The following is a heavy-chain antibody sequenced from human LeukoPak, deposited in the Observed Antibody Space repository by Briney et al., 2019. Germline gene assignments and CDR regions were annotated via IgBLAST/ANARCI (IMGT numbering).Heavy chain of an antibody. V-gene: IGHV4-39*01. CDR2: IYYSGST. J-gene: IGHJ5*02. CDR1: GGSISSSSYY. Sequence: SETLSLTCTVSGGSISSSSYYWGWIRQPPGKGLEWIGSIYYSGSTYYNPSLKSRVTISVDTSKNQFSLKLSSVTAADTAVYYCARQVHQPRTGYYNWFDPWGQGTLVTVSS. D-gene: IGHD3/OR15-3a*01. CDR3: ARQVHQPRTGYYNWFDP.